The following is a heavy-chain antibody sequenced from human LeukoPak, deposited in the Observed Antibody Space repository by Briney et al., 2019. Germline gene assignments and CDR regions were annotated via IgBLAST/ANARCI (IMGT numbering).Heavy chain of an antibody. Sequence: GRSLRLSCAASGFTFSSYGMHWVRQAPGKGLEWVAVIWYDGSNKYYADSAKGRFTISRDNSKNTLYLQMNSLRAEDTAVYYCAKDAGPIYGSGSYLSGPLDYWGQGTLVTVSS. J-gene: IGHJ4*02. V-gene: IGHV3-33*06. CDR2: IWYDGSNK. D-gene: IGHD3-10*01. CDR1: GFTFSSYG. CDR3: AKDAGPIYGSGSYLSGPLDY.